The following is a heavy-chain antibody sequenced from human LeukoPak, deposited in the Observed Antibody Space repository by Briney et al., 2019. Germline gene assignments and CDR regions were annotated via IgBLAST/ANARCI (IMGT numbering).Heavy chain of an antibody. J-gene: IGHJ3*02. CDR3: AGDYYDSSGSDAFDI. CDR1: GYSISSGYY. CDR2: IYHSGST. D-gene: IGHD3-22*01. V-gene: IGHV4-38-2*02. Sequence: SETLSLTCTVSGYSISSGYYWGWIRQPPGKGLEWIGSIYHSGSTYYNPSLKSRVTISVDTSKNQFSLKLSSVTAADTAVYYCAGDYYDSSGSDAFDIWGQGTLVTVSS.